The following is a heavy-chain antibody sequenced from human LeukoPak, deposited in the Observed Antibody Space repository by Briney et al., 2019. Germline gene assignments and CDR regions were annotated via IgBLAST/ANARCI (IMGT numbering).Heavy chain of an antibody. V-gene: IGHV3-74*01. D-gene: IGHD4-17*01. CDR1: GFTFSSYS. CDR3: ARDYGDAFDV. Sequence: PGGSLRLSCAASGFTFSSYSMSWVRQAPGKGLVWVSLINSDGSSTNYADSVKGRFTIYRDNAKNTLYLQMNRLRAEDTAVYYCARDYGDAFDVWGQGTMVTVSS. J-gene: IGHJ3*01. CDR2: INSDGSST.